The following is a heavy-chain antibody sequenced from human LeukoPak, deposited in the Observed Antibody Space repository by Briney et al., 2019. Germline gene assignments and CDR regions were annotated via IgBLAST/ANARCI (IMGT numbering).Heavy chain of an antibody. J-gene: IGHJ6*02. D-gene: IGHD3-10*01. CDR3: ARAHYYGSGSYYLAPFIGYNYGMDV. V-gene: IGHV3-23*01. CDR2: ISGSGGST. Sequence: PGGSLRLSCAASGVTFSSYAMSWVRQAPGKGLEWVSAISGSGGSTYYADSVKGRFTISRDNSKNTLYLQMNSLRAEDTAVYYCARAHYYGSGSYYLAPFIGYNYGMDVWGQGTTVTVSS. CDR1: GVTFSSYA.